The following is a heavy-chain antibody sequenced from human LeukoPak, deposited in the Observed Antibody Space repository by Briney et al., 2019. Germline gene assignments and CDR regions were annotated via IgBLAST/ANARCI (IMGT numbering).Heavy chain of an antibody. D-gene: IGHD5-24*01. CDR3: AKSGYNRFDY. CDR1: GFTFSTFA. J-gene: IGHJ4*02. CDR2: IFPSGGEI. Sequence: GGSLRLSCAASGFTFSTFAMIWVRQPPGKGLEWVSSIFPSGGEIHYADSVRGRFTISRDNSKSTLSLQMNSLRAEDTAVYYCAKSGYNRFDYWGQGTLVTVSS. V-gene: IGHV3-23*01.